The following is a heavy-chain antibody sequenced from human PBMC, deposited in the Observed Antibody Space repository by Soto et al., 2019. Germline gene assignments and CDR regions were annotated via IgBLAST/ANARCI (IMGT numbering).Heavy chain of an antibody. J-gene: IGHJ4*02. Sequence: PGGSLRLCCAASGFTFSSYAMSWVRQAPGKGLEWVSAISGSGGSTYYADSVKGRFTISRDNSKNALYLQMSSLRAEDTAVYYCAKARGGFSWPHFAYWGQGTLVTVSS. CDR3: AKARGGFSWPHFAY. CDR1: GFTFSSYA. CDR2: ISGSGGST. V-gene: IGHV3-23*01. D-gene: IGHD6-25*01.